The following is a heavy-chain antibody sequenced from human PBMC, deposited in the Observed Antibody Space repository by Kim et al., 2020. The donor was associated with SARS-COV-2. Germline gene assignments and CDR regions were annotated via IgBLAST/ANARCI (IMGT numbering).Heavy chain of an antibody. CDR1: GGSISSSSYY. Sequence: SETLSLTCTVSGGSISSSSYYWGWIRQPPGKGLEWIGSIYYSGSTYYNPSLKSRVTISVDTSKNQFSLKLSSVTAADTAVYYCARARGSYKYFDYWGQGTLVTVSS. CDR2: IYYSGST. CDR3: ARARGSYKYFDY. V-gene: IGHV4-39*01. J-gene: IGHJ4*02. D-gene: IGHD3-16*01.